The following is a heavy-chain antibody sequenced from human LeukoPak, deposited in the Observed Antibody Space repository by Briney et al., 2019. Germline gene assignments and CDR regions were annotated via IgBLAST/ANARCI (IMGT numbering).Heavy chain of an antibody. D-gene: IGHD1-1*01. V-gene: IGHV3-53*01. J-gene: IGHJ4*02. Sequence: PGGSLRLSCAASGFTVSSNYMSWVRQTPGKGLEWVSVIYSGGSTYYADSVKGRFTISRDNSKNTLYLQMNSLRAEDTAVYYCARNNWNSRTQRWFYFDNWGEGTLVTVSS. CDR2: IYSGGST. CDR1: GFTVSSNY. CDR3: ARNNWNSRTQRWFYFDN.